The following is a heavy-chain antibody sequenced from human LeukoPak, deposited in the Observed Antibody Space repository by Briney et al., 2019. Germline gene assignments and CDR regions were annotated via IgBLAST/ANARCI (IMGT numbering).Heavy chain of an antibody. Sequence: GASVKVSCKASGYPFYTYGISWVRQAPGQGLEWMGWISVYNGNTNYAQKLQGRLTLTTDTSTSSAYMELRSLRSDDTAIYYCARELTVAGSFLSGAFDIWGQGTMVTVSS. J-gene: IGHJ3*02. V-gene: IGHV1-18*01. CDR1: GYPFYTYG. D-gene: IGHD6-19*01. CDR3: ARELTVAGSFLSGAFDI. CDR2: ISVYNGNT.